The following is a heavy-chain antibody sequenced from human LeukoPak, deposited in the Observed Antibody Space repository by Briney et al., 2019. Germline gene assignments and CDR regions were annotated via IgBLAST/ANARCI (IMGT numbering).Heavy chain of an antibody. V-gene: IGHV1-8*01. Sequence: GASVKVSCKASGYTSSSTAIHWVRQATGQGLEWMGSLTFDTDDSVSTQKFQGRLTFSRDTSTNTDYMELSSLRSDDTAVYFCARGRVSSSTWYSTYYYYFYMDVWGKGTTVTVSS. CDR2: LTFDTDDS. J-gene: IGHJ6*03. D-gene: IGHD4-11*01. CDR3: ARGRVSSSTWYSTYYYYFYMDV. CDR1: GYTSSSTA.